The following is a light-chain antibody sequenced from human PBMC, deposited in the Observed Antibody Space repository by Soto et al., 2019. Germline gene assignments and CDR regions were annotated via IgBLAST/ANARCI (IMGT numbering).Light chain of an antibody. CDR1: QSVGSNY. CDR3: QQYGSSQYT. Sequence: ETVLTQSPGTLSLSPGERATLSCRASQSVGSNYLAWYQQKPGQAPRLLIYGTYSRAPGIPDRFSGSGSGTDFTLTISRLEPVDFAVYYCQQYGSSQYTFGQGTKLEIK. CDR2: GTY. V-gene: IGKV3-20*01. J-gene: IGKJ2*01.